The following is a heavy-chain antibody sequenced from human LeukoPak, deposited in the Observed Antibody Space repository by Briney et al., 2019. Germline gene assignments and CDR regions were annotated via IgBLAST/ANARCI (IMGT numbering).Heavy chain of an antibody. D-gene: IGHD6-19*01. CDR1: GYTFTSFY. CDR2: ISYDGSNK. Sequence: SCKASGYTFTSFYMHWVRQAPGKGLEWVAVISYDGSNKYYADSVKGRFTISRDNSKNTLYLQMNSLRAEDTAVYYCARDRGRVAVAIQMLFDYWGQGTLVTVSS. J-gene: IGHJ4*02. V-gene: IGHV3-30-3*01. CDR3: ARDRGRVAVAIQMLFDY.